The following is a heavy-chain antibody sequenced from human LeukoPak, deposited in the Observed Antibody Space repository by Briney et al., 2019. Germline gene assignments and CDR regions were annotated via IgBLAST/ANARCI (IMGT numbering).Heavy chain of an antibody. Sequence: SETLSLTCAVYGGSFSGYYWSWIRQPPGKGLEWIGEINHSGSTNYNPSLKSRVTISVDTSKNQFSLKLSSVTAADMAVYYCARAGVGYGDYVWFDPWGQGTLVTVSS. CDR3: ARAGVGYGDYVWFDP. D-gene: IGHD4-17*01. CDR2: INHSGST. V-gene: IGHV4-34*01. CDR1: GGSFSGYY. J-gene: IGHJ5*02.